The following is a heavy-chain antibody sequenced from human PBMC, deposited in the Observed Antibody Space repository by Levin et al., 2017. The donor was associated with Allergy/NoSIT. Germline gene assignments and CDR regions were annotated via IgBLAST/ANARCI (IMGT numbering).Heavy chain of an antibody. V-gene: IGHV3-21*01. D-gene: IGHD3-9*01. CDR1: GFTFSPYK. Sequence: GGSLRLSCVGSGFTFSPYKMNWVRQTPGKGLEWVSSISGSGSYIDYADSVEGRFTISRDNAKNSLFLQMNNVTVGDTAVYYCAVDAYIRYFERAMDVWGQGTTVTVFS. J-gene: IGHJ6*02. CDR2: ISGSGSYI. CDR3: AVDAYIRYFERAMDV.